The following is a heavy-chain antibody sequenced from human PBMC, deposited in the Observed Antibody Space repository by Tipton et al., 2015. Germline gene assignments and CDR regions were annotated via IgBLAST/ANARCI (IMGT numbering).Heavy chain of an antibody. CDR2: IKQDGSEK. V-gene: IGHV3-7*01. CDR1: GIMFSSYW. CDR3: ASRYCSGGSCYPYWDY. Sequence: SLRLSCAASGIMFSSYWMSWVRQAPGKGLEWVANIKQDGSEKYYVDSVKGRFTISRDNAKNSLYLQMNSLRAEDTAVYYCASRYCSGGSCYPYWDYWGPGTLVTVSS. J-gene: IGHJ4*02. D-gene: IGHD2-15*01.